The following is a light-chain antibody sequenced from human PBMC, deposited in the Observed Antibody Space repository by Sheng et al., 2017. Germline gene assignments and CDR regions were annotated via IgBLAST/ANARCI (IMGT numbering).Light chain of an antibody. CDR2: STS. CDR1: QSVSSSY. CDR3: QLYERSPVYT. V-gene: IGKV3-20*01. Sequence: EIVLTQSPDTLSLSPGERATVSCRASQSVSSSYLAWYQQKPGQAPRLLIFSTSYRATGIPDRFSGSGSGTDFTLTISRLEPEDFALYYCQLYERSPVYTFGQGTKVEIK. J-gene: IGKJ2*01.